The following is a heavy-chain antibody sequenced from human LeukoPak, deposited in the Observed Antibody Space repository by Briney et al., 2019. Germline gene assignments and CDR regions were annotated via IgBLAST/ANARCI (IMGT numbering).Heavy chain of an antibody. CDR1: GGSISSYY. V-gene: IGHV4-59*01. CDR2: IYYSGST. D-gene: IGHD3-9*01. CDR3: ARVGYDILTGYYAPFDY. Sequence: SETLSLTCTVSGGSISSYYWSWIRQPPGKGLEWIGYIYYSGSTNYNPSLKSRVTISVDTSKNQFSLKLSSVTAADTAVYYCARVGYDILTGYYAPFDYWGQGTLVTVSS. J-gene: IGHJ4*02.